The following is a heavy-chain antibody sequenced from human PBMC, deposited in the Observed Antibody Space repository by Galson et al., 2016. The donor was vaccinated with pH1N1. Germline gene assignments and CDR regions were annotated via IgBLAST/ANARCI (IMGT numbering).Heavy chain of an antibody. V-gene: IGHV6-1*01. Sequence: CAISGDSVSSNSATWNWIRQSPSRGLEWLGRTYYRSKWYNDYAESVKSRIIISPDTSKNQLSLQLNSVNPADTAVYYCASGVIDYDFWSGYQDHAAFDIWGQGTMVIVSS. D-gene: IGHD3-3*01. CDR3: ASGVIDYDFWSGYQDHAAFDI. CDR1: GDSVSSNSAT. CDR2: TYYRSKWYN. J-gene: IGHJ3*02.